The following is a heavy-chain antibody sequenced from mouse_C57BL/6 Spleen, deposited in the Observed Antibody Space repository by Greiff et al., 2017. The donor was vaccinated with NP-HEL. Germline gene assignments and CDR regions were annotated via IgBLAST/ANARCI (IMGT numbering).Heavy chain of an antibody. J-gene: IGHJ3*01. CDR2: ISSGSSTI. Sequence: EVKLMESGGGLVKPGGSLKLSCAASGFTFSDYGMHWVRQAPEKGLEWVAYISSGSSTIYYADTVKGRFTISRDNAKNTLFLQMTSLRSEDTAMYYCATSYYYGSSSAGFAYWGQGTLVTVSA. CDR1: GFTFSDYG. D-gene: IGHD1-1*01. CDR3: ATSYYYGSSSAGFAY. V-gene: IGHV5-17*01.